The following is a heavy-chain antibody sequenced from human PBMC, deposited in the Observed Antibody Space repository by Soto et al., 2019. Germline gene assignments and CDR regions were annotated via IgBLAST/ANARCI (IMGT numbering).Heavy chain of an antibody. V-gene: IGHV1-69*06. D-gene: IGHD3-10*01. J-gene: IGHJ5*02. CDR1: GGTFSSYA. Sequence: KVSCKASGGTFSSYAISWVRQAPGQGLEWMGGIIPIFGTANYAQKFQGRVTITADKSTSTAYMELSSLRSEDTAVYYCARVRGPRYNWFDPWGQGTLVTVSS. CDR2: IIPIFGTA. CDR3: ARVRGPRYNWFDP.